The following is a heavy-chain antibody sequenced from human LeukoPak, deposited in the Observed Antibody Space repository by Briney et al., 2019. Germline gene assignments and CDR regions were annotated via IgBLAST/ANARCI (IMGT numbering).Heavy chain of an antibody. CDR3: AKDLLPFYYDLDV. Sequence: GGSLRLSCAASEFSFSSYVMSWVRQAPGKGLEWVSTISGSGGTTYYAESVKGRFTISRDNSKNTLYLQMHSLRAEDTAVFYCAKDLLPFYYDLDVWGQGTTVTVSS. CDR1: EFSFSSYV. J-gene: IGHJ6*02. CDR2: ISGSGGTT. V-gene: IGHV3-23*01.